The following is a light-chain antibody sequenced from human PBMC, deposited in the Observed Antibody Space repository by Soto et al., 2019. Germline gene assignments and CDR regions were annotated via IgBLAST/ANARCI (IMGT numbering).Light chain of an antibody. CDR1: QSVSSSY. CDR3: QQYGSPGT. CDR2: GAS. J-gene: IGKJ1*01. V-gene: IGKV3-20*01. Sequence: EIVLTQSPGTLSVSLVERATLSGLASQSVSSSYLAWYQQTAGPAPRLLILGASTRATGVPARFSGSGSGKEFTPSISRLQSEYFAVYYCQQYGSPGTFGQGTKVDIK.